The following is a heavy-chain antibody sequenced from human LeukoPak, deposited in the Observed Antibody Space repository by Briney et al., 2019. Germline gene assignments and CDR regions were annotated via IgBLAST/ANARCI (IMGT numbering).Heavy chain of an antibody. Sequence: ASVKVSCKASGYTFTSYGIRWVRQAPGQGLEWMGWISAYNGNTNYAQKLQGRVTMTTDTSTSTAYMELRSLRSDDTAVYYCARAATSYDSTKYFQHWGQGTLVTVSS. CDR1: GYTFTSYG. CDR2: ISAYNGNT. D-gene: IGHD3-22*01. CDR3: ARAATSYDSTKYFQH. V-gene: IGHV1-18*01. J-gene: IGHJ1*01.